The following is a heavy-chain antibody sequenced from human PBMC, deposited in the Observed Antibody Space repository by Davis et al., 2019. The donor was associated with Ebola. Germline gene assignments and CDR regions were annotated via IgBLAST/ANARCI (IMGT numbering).Heavy chain of an antibody. V-gene: IGHV3-23*01. CDR3: AKAPYYYDSSGYYFDY. Sequence: GESLKISCAASGFTFSSYGMHWVRQAPGKGLEWVSAISGSGGSTYYADSVKGRFTISRDNSKNTLYLQMNSLRAEDTAVYYCAKAPYYYDSSGYYFDYWGQGTLVTVSS. CDR1: GFTFSSYG. J-gene: IGHJ4*02. CDR2: ISGSGGST. D-gene: IGHD3-22*01.